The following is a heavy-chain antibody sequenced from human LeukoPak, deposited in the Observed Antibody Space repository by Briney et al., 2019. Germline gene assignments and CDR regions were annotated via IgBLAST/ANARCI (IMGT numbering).Heavy chain of an antibody. CDR2: IKSKTDGETT. CDR3: TTAPSGYAYMNGWHLDY. V-gene: IGHV3-15*01. D-gene: IGHD5-18*01. CDR1: GFTFSSYE. Sequence: GGSLRLSCAASGFTFSSYEMNWVRQAPGKGLEWVGRIKSKTDGETTDYAALVKGRFTISRDDSKNTLYLQMNSLKTEDTALYYCTTAPSGYAYMNGWHLDYWGQGALVTVSS. J-gene: IGHJ4*02.